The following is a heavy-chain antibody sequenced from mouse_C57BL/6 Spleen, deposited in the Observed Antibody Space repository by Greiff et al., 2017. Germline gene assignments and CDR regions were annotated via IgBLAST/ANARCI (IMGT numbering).Heavy chain of an antibody. CDR2: IHPNSGST. V-gene: IGHV1-64*01. CDR1: GYTFTSYW. CDR3: ARGGDYGGRGFDY. D-gene: IGHD1-1*02. J-gene: IGHJ2*01. Sequence: QVHVKQPGAELVKPGASVKLSCKASGYTFTSYWMHWVKQRPGQGLEWIGLIHPNSGSTNYNEKFKSKATLTVDKSSSTAYMQLSSLTSEDSAVYYCARGGDYGGRGFDYWGQGTTLTVSS.